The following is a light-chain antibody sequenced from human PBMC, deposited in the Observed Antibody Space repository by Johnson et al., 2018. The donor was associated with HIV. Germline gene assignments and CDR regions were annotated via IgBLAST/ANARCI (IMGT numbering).Light chain of an antibody. CDR3: GTWDSSLSAEAV. CDR1: SSNIGNNY. CDR2: DNN. V-gene: IGLV1-51*01. Sequence: QSVLTQPPSVSAAPVQKVTISCSGSSSNIGNNYVSWYQQLPGTAPKLLIYDNNQRPSGIPDRFSGSKSGTSATLGITGLQTGDEADYYCGTWDSSLSAEAVFGSGTKVTVL. J-gene: IGLJ1*01.